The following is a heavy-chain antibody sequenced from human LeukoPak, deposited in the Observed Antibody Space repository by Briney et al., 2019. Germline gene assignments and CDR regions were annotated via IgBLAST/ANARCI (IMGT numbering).Heavy chain of an antibody. Sequence: ASVKVSCKASGYTFTSYDINWVRQATGQGLEWMGWMNPNSGGTNYAQKFQGRVTMTRDTSISTAYMELSRLRSDDTAVYYCANYDFWSGPRDYWGQGTLVTVSS. V-gene: IGHV1-2*02. CDR3: ANYDFWSGPRDY. J-gene: IGHJ4*02. CDR2: MNPNSGGT. D-gene: IGHD3-3*01. CDR1: GYTFTSYD.